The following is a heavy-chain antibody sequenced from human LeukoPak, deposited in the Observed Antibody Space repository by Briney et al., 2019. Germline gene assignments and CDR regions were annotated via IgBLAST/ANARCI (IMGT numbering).Heavy chain of an antibody. CDR2: ISAYNGNT. CDR1: VYTFTSYG. Sequence: ASVKVSCKASVYTFTSYGISWVRQAPGQGLEGMGWISAYNGNTNYAQKVERRVTMTTDRSTSTAYMELRSLRSDDSAVYYCARDPDALWFGESHQNWFDPWGEGTLVTVSS. J-gene: IGHJ5*02. CDR3: ARDPDALWFGESHQNWFDP. V-gene: IGHV1-18*01. D-gene: IGHD3-10*01.